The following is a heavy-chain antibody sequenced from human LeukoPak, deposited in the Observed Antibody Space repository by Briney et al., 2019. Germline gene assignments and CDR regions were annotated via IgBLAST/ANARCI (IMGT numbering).Heavy chain of an antibody. CDR3: ARTEHWRNEHLYFDL. CDR2: IYYSGST. J-gene: IGHJ2*01. Sequence: PSETLSLTCTVSGGSISSYYWSCIRQPPGKGLEWIGYIYYSGSTNYNPSLKSRVTISVDTSKNQFSLKLSSVTAADTAVYYCARTEHWRNEHLYFDLWGRGTLVTVSS. CDR1: GGSISSYY. D-gene: IGHD1-1*01. V-gene: IGHV4-59*01.